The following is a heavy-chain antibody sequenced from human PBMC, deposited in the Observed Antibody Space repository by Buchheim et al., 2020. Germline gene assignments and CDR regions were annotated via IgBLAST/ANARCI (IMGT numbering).Heavy chain of an antibody. CDR3: ARGGITNDYYYGLDV. V-gene: IGHV3-30*03. D-gene: IGHD1-1*01. CDR2: ISFDTNNT. J-gene: IGHJ6*02. CDR1: GLSFSSYG. Sequence: QVHLVESGGGVVQPGRSLRVSCAASGLSFSSYGMHWVRQAPGKGLEWVALISFDTNNTYYTDSVKGRFTITRDNSKNTLSPQMNSLRVEDTAVYYCARGGITNDYYYGLDVWGQGTT.